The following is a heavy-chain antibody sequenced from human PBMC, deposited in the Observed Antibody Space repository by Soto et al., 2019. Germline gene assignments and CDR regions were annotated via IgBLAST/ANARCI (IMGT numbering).Heavy chain of an antibody. D-gene: IGHD6-6*01. Sequence: GGSLRLSCAASGFTFSSYSMNWVRQAPGKGLEWVSSISSSSSYIYYADSVKGRFTISRDNAKNSLYLQMNSLRAEDTAVYYCARGRGSSSSPNWFDPWGQETLVTVSS. CDR3: ARGRGSSSSPNWFDP. CDR2: ISSSSSYI. J-gene: IGHJ5*02. V-gene: IGHV3-21*01. CDR1: GFTFSSYS.